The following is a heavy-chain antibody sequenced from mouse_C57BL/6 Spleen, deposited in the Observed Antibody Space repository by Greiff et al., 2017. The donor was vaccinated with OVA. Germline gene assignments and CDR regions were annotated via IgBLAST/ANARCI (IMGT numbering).Heavy chain of an antibody. D-gene: IGHD1-1*01. V-gene: IGHV14-2*01. CDR1: GFNIKDYY. Sequence: EVKLVESGAELVKPGASVKLSCTASGFNIKDYYMHWVKQRTEQGLEWIGRIDPEDGETKYAPKFQGKATITADTSSNTAYLQLSSLTSEDTAVYYCAGYYYGSSPYFDYWGQGTTLTVSS. CDR3: AGYYYGSSPYFDY. CDR2: IDPEDGET. J-gene: IGHJ2*01.